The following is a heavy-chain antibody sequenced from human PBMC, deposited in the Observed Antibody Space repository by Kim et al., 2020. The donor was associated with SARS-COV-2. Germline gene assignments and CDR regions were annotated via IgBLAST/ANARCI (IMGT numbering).Heavy chain of an antibody. V-gene: IGHV5-51*01. Sequence: PSFQGQVTTSADKSISNAYLQWSSLKASDTAMYYCARRRGNWNYAWYFDYWGQGTLVTVSS. D-gene: IGHD1-7*01. J-gene: IGHJ4*02. CDR3: ARRRGNWNYAWYFDY.